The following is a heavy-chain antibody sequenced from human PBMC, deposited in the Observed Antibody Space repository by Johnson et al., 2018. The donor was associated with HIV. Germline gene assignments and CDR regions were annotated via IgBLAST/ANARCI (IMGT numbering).Heavy chain of an antibody. D-gene: IGHD6-19*01. V-gene: IGHV3-7*01. Sequence: VQLVESGGGLVQPGGSLRLSCAASGFTFSSYWMSWVRQAPGKGLEWVADINGGGSGKYYVDSVKGRFTISRDNAKNSLYVQMNSRRAEDTAVYYCARRIIALGGQGTMVTVSS. J-gene: IGHJ3*01. CDR3: ARRIIAL. CDR1: GFTFSSYW. CDR2: INGGGSGK.